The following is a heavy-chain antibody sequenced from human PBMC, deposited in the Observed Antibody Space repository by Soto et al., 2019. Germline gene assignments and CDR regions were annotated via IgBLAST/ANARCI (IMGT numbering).Heavy chain of an antibody. D-gene: IGHD2-2*01. CDR2: INRDGSEK. CDR3: ARALVVVVPTLLAY. V-gene: IGHV3-7*01. CDR1: GFTFSSYW. J-gene: IGHJ4*02. Sequence: PGGSLRLSCAASGFTFSSYWMSWVRQAPGKGLEWVANINRDGSEKNYLDSVKGRFTISRDSAKNSLFLQMNSLRAEDTAVYYCARALVVVVPTLLAYWGQGTRVTVSS.